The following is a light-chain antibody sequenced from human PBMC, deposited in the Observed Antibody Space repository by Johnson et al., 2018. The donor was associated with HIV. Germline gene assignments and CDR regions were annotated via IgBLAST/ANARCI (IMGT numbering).Light chain of an antibody. J-gene: IGLJ1*01. V-gene: IGLV1-51*02. CDR2: KNN. CDR1: SSNIGAGYD. Sequence: QSVLSQPPSVSGAPGQRVTISCTGSSSNIGAGYDVHWYQQLPGTAPKILIYKNNNRPSGIPDRFSGSKSGTSATLVITGLQTGDEADYYCGTWDTSLTTGGVLGTWTKVNVL. CDR3: GTWDTSLTTGGV.